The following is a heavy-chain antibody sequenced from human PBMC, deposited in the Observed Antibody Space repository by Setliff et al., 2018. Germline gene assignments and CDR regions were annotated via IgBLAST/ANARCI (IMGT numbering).Heavy chain of an antibody. D-gene: IGHD4-17*01. V-gene: IGHV1-18*01. Sequence: ASVKVSCKASGYIFTRYRITWVRQSPGQGLEWMGWISTRNDDTGYAQKFKGRVTLTTDTSTNTAYMELRSLRSDDTAVYYCARRSGDRGTTTGWPDDFDYWGRGTLVTVSS. CDR2: ISTRNDDT. CDR3: ARRSGDRGTTTGWPDDFDY. CDR1: GYIFTRYR. J-gene: IGHJ4*01.